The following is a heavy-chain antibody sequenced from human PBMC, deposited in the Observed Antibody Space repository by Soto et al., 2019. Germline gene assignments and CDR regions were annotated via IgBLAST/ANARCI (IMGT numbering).Heavy chain of an antibody. J-gene: IGHJ3*01. CDR3: SRGLYAFDV. CDR2: MNPNSGNT. V-gene: IGHV1-8*01. CDR1: GYTFTNYD. Sequence: QVQLVQSGAEVKKPGASVKVSCMASGYTFTNYDINWVRQATGQGLEWMGWMNPNSGNTGYAQKFQGRVTMTRNTSISPAYMELSSLRSEDTGVYYSSRGLYAFDVWGHGTMVTVSS.